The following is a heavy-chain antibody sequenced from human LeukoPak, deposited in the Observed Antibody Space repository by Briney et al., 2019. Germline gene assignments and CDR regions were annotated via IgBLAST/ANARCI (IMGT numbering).Heavy chain of an antibody. D-gene: IGHD2-21*01. CDR2: INAVEADT. V-gene: IGHV3-23*01. J-gene: IGHJ4*02. Sequence: PGGSLTLSCATSGFTFSKFAMAWVRQAPGKSPEWVSNINAVEADTYYADSVRGRFTVPRDHPRHTLFRQMKSLRAEDTAVYYCAKQFLRANWGEATLVTVSS. CDR3: AKQFLRAN. CDR1: GFTFSKFA.